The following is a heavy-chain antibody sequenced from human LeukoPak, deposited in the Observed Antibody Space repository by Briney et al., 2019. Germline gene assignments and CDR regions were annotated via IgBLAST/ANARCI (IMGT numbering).Heavy chain of an antibody. J-gene: IGHJ6*03. D-gene: IGHD3-16*01. CDR1: GLTLRRHW. Sequence: GGSLTLSCVPSGLTLRRHWMSWVRQAPGRGLEWVANIKEDGSERFYVDSVKGRFTISRDNAKNSLYLQMNSLRAEDTAVYYCARVSLGLWPYYYYYMDVWGKGTTVTVPS. V-gene: IGHV3-7*01. CDR2: IKEDGSER. CDR3: ARVSLGLWPYYYYYMDV.